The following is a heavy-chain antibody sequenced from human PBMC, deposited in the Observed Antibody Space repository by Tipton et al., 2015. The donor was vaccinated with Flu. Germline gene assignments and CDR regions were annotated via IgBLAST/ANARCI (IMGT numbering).Heavy chain of an antibody. V-gene: IGHV4-4*07. CDR2: IYPSVST. J-gene: IGHJ4*02. Sequence: LRLSCSVSTDSFSDYYWSWVRQPAGKGLEWIGRIYPSVSTNFNPSLRSRITMSVDTSKNHFSLRVTSVTAADTAVYFCAREEAVDHFGSAIRYWGPGILVTVSS. D-gene: IGHD3-10*01. CDR3: AREEAVDHFGSAIRY. CDR1: TDSFSDYY.